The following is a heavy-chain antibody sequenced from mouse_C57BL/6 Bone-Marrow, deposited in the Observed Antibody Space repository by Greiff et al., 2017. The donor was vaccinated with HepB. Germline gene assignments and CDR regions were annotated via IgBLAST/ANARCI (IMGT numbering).Heavy chain of an antibody. V-gene: IGHV1-72*01. CDR1: GYTFTSYW. Sequence: QVQLQQPGAELVKPGASVKLSCKASGYTFTSYWMHWVKQRPGRGLEWIGRIDPNSGGTKYNEKFKSKATLTVDKSSSTAYVQLSSLTSEDSAVYCFAPVTTVGAYGRQGTLVTVST. CDR2: IDPNSGGT. D-gene: IGHD1-1*01. CDR3: APVTTVGAY. J-gene: IGHJ3*01.